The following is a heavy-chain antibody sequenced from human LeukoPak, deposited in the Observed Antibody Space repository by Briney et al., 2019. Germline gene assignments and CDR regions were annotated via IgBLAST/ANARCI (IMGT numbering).Heavy chain of an antibody. J-gene: IGHJ4*02. CDR2: IYSAGST. CDR3: ARVDRYSSGDDY. V-gene: IGHV3-53*05. D-gene: IGHD6-19*01. CDR1: GFTVSRNY. Sequence: GGSLRLSCAASGFTVSRNYMNWVRQAPGKGLEWVSVIYSAGSTYYADSVKGRFTISRDNSKNTLYLQMNSLRAEDTAVYYCARVDRYSSGDDYWGQGTLVTVSS.